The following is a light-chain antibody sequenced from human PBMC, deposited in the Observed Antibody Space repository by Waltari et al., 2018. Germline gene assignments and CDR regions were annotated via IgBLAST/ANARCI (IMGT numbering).Light chain of an antibody. Sequence: QSGLTQPPSLSAAAGQDVAISCSGGTSNIGSRHVSWYQQVPGTAPKLLLYDNNQRPSGIPDRVSGSRYDTSATLAITGLQTEDEADYYCATWDGSLRVFGGGTRLTVL. V-gene: IGLV1-51*01. J-gene: IGLJ3*02. CDR2: DNN. CDR1: TSNIGSRH. CDR3: ATWDGSLRV.